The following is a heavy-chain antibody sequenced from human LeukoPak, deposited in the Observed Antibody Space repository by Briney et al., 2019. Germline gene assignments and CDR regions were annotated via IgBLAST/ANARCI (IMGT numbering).Heavy chain of an antibody. CDR1: GFTFTNYA. CDR2: ISGSGGST. D-gene: IGHD3-16*01. Sequence: GSLRLSCAASGFTFTNYAMTWVRQAPGKGLEWVSSISGSGGSTYYADSVKGRFTISRDNSKKTLYLQMNGLRPGDTAIYYCAKAYYPLSWFDPWGQGTQVTVSS. J-gene: IGHJ5*02. CDR3: AKAYYPLSWFDP. V-gene: IGHV3-23*01.